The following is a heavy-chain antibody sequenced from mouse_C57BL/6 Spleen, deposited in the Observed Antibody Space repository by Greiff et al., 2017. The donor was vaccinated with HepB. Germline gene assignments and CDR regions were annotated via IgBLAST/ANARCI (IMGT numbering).Heavy chain of an antibody. D-gene: IGHD2-1*01. CDR2: IDPANGDT. Sequence: EVQRVESVAELVRPGASVKLSCTASGFNIKNTYMHWVKQRPEQGLEWIGRIDPANGDTKYAPKFQGKATITADTSSNTAYLQLSSLTSEDTAIYYCALSTIGGGTWTYWGQGTLVTVSA. J-gene: IGHJ3*01. CDR3: ALSTIGGGTWTY. V-gene: IGHV14-3*01. CDR1: GFNIKNTY.